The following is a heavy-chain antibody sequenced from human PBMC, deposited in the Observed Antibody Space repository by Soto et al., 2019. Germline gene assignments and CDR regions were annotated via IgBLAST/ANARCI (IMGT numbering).Heavy chain of an antibody. J-gene: IGHJ4*02. CDR1: GGSISSYY. CDR3: ARDSAYSGAYDY. Sequence: QVQLQESGPGLVKASETLSLTCTVSGGSISSYYWIWIRQPPGKGLEWIGYIHYSGNTNYNPSLESRVTISVDTSKNQFFLKLSSVTAADTAVYYCARDSAYSGAYDYWGQGTLVTVSS. V-gene: IGHV4-59*01. D-gene: IGHD1-26*01. CDR2: IHYSGNT.